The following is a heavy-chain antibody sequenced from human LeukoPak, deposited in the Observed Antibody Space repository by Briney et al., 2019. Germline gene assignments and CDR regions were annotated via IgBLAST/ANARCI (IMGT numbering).Heavy chain of an antibody. CDR3: ARETSQEYYFDY. J-gene: IGHJ4*02. Sequence: ASVKVSFKASGYTFTSYYMHWVRQAPGQGLEWMGIINPSGGSTSYAQKFQGRVTMTRDTSTSTVYMELSSLRSEDTAVYYCARETSQEYYFDYWGQGTLVTVSS. D-gene: IGHD2-2*01. CDR2: INPSGGST. CDR1: GYTFTSYY. V-gene: IGHV1-46*01.